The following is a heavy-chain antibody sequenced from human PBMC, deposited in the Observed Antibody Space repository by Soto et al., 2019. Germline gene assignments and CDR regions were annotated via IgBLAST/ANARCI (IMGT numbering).Heavy chain of an antibody. CDR1: GGSISSSSYY. J-gene: IGHJ4*02. CDR3: ARLRVTTDFDY. V-gene: IGHV4-39*01. Sequence: QLQLQESGPGLVKPSETLSLTCTVSGGSISSSSYYWGWIRQPPGKGLEWIGSIYYSGSTYYNPSLKSRFTISVDTSKNQFSLKLSSVTAADTAVYYCARLRVTTDFDYWGQGTLVTVSS. D-gene: IGHD2-21*02. CDR2: IYYSGST.